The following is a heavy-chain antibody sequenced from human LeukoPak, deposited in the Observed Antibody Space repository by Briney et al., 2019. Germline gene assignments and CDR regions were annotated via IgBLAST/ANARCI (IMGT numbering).Heavy chain of an antibody. J-gene: IGHJ4*02. V-gene: IGHV3-7*01. D-gene: IGHD3-3*01. CDR3: ARGLEVRFLEWLLTFDY. CDR1: GFTFSSYE. CDR2: IKQDGSEK. Sequence: PGGSLRLSCAASGFTFSSYEMNWVRQAPGKGLEWVANIKQDGSEKYYVDSVKGRFTISRDNAKNSLYLQMNSLRAEDTAVYYCARGLEVRFLEWLLTFDYWGQGTLVTVSS.